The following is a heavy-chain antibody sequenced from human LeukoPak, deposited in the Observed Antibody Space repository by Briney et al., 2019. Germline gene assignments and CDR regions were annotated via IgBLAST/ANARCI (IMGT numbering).Heavy chain of an antibody. CDR3: ARSHSGSLRAPFDY. V-gene: IGHV1-18*01. J-gene: IGHJ4*02. Sequence: KVQGRVTLTKDTSTSTAYMELRSLTSDDTAVYYCARSHSGSLRAPFDYWGQGTLVTVSS. D-gene: IGHD3-22*01.